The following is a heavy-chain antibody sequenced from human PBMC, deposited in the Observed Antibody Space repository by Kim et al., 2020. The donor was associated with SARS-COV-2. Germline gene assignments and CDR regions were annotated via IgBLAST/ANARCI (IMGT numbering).Heavy chain of an antibody. V-gene: IGHV3-30*18. CDR3: AKGGRVYAAYYFDY. CDR1: GFTFSSYG. J-gene: IGHJ4*02. Sequence: GGSLRLSCAASGFTFSSYGMHWVRQAPGKGLEWVAVISYDGSNKYYADSVKGRFTISRDNSKNTLYLQMNSLRAEDTAVYYCAKGGRVYAAYYFDYWGQGTLVTVSS. D-gene: IGHD2-8*01. CDR2: ISYDGSNK.